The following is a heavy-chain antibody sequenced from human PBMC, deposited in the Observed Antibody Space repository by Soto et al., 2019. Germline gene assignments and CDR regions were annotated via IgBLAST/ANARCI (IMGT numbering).Heavy chain of an antibody. CDR1: GGSISSSSSY. J-gene: IGHJ6*02. Sequence: SETLSLTCTVSGGSISSSSSYWGWIRQPSGKGLEWIGYIYYSGSTNYNPSLKSRATISVDKSKNQFSLKLSSVTAADTAVYYCARVSGSYYYGMDVWGQGTMVTVS. CDR2: IYYSGST. V-gene: IGHV4-39*07. CDR3: ARVSGSYYYGMDV. D-gene: IGHD1-26*01.